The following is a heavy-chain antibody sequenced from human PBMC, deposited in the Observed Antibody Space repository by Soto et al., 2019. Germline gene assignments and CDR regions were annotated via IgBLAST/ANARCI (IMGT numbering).Heavy chain of an antibody. Sequence: GGSLRLSCAASGFTFSSYSMNWVRQAPGKGLEWVSSISSSSSYIYYADSVKGRFTISRDNAKNSLYLQMNSLRAEDTAVYYCARAYDFWSGYSPNYGMDVWGQGTTVTVSS. CDR2: ISSSSSYI. J-gene: IGHJ6*02. D-gene: IGHD3-3*01. CDR1: GFTFSSYS. V-gene: IGHV3-21*01. CDR3: ARAYDFWSGYSPNYGMDV.